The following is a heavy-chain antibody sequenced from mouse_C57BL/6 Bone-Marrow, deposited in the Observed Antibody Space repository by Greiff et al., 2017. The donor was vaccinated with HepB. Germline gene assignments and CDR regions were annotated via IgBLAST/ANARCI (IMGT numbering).Heavy chain of an antibody. V-gene: IGHV1-4*01. J-gene: IGHJ2*01. CDR1: GYTFTSYT. Sequence: VMLVESGAELARPGASVKMSCKASGYTFTSYTMHWVKQRPGQGLEWIGYINPSSGYTKYNQKFKDKATLTADKSSSTAYMQLSSLTSEDSAVYYCARVGNYYGSSYDYFDYWGQGTTLTVSS. CDR3: ARVGNYYGSSYDYFDY. CDR2: INPSSGYT. D-gene: IGHD1-1*01.